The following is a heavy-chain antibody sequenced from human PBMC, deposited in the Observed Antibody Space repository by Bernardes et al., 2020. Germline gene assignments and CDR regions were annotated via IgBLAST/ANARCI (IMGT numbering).Heavy chain of an antibody. D-gene: IGHD2-15*01. J-gene: IGHJ4*02. V-gene: IGHV3-23*01. CDR2: FSGRGGGP. CDR3: AKAGCSGGSCYSDY. CDR1: GFTFRSYA. Sequence: GGALRLSCAASGFTFRSYAMRWVRQAPGTGLACVSVFSGRGGGPYYADSVRGRFTISRDNSKNTLFLQMNSLRAEDTAVYYCAKAGCSGGSCYSDYWGQGTLVTGSS.